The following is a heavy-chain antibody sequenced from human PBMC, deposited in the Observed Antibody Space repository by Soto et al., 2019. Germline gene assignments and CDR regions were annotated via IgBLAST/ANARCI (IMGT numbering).Heavy chain of an antibody. Sequence: QVQLVQSGAEVKKPGSSVKVSCKASGGTFSSYAISWVRQAPGQGLEWMGGIIPIFGTANYAQKFQGRVTITADESTSTAYMELSSLRSEDTAVYYCARGGIAASIGSAPPHLNWFDPWGQGTLVTVSS. J-gene: IGHJ5*02. D-gene: IGHD6-13*01. V-gene: IGHV1-69*12. CDR1: GGTFSSYA. CDR2: IIPIFGTA. CDR3: ARGGIAASIGSAPPHLNWFDP.